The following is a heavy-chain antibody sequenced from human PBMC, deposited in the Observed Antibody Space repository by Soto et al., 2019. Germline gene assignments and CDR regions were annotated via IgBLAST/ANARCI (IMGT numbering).Heavy chain of an antibody. CDR2: ISGSGGST. CDR1: GFTFSSYA. J-gene: IGHJ4*02. V-gene: IGHV3-23*01. D-gene: IGHD6-13*01. Sequence: PGGSLILSCAASGFTFSSYAMSWVRQAPGKGLEWVSAISGSGGSTYYADSVKGRFTISRDNSKNTLYLQMNSLRAEDTAVYYCAKDRDRPPAAAATWGQGTLVTVSS. CDR3: AKDRDRPPAAAAT.